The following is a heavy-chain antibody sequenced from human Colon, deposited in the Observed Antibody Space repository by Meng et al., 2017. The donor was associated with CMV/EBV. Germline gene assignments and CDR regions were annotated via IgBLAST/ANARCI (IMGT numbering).Heavy chain of an antibody. CDR2: IGRSSNDI. CDR1: GFTFSNYE. Sequence: GESLKISCVASGFTFSNYEMHWVRQAPGKGLEWVSYIGRSSNDIYYADSVKGRFTVSRDNANNSLSPQMNSLRDGDTAVYYCARLQAPSNTQIPFYYYGMDVWGQGTTVTVSS. CDR3: ARLQAPSNTQIPFYYYGMDV. J-gene: IGHJ6*02. D-gene: IGHD2-2*02. V-gene: IGHV3-48*03.